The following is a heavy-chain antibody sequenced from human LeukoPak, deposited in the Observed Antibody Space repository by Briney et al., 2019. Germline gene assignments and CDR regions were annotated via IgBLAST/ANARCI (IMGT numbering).Heavy chain of an antibody. D-gene: IGHD4-17*01. Sequence: SETLSLTCTVSGGSISSSSYYWGWIRQPPGKGLEWIGTIYYSGSTYYNPSLKSRVTISVDTSKNRFSLKLSSVTAADAAVYYCARVPTVTFFDYWGQGTLVTVSS. CDR1: GGSISSSSYY. J-gene: IGHJ4*02. CDR2: IYYSGST. V-gene: IGHV4-39*01. CDR3: ARVPTVTFFDY.